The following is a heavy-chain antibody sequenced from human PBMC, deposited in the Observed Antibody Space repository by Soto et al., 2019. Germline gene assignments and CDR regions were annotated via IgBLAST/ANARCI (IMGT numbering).Heavy chain of an antibody. CDR2: ISYDGSSK. D-gene: IGHD1-1*01. CDR1: GFTFSSYA. J-gene: IGHJ4*02. V-gene: IGHV3-30-3*01. CDR3: AKALNGPNGAYYFDY. Sequence: PGGSLRLSCAASGFTFSSYAMHWVRQAPGKGLEWVAVISYDGSSKYYADSVKGRFTISRDNSKNTLYLQMNSLRAEDTAVYYCAKALNGPNGAYYFDYWGQGTLVTSPQ.